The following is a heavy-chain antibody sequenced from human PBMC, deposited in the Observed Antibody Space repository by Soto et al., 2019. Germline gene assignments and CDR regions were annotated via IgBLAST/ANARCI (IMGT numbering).Heavy chain of an antibody. D-gene: IGHD2-8*01. CDR2: IYYSGST. CDR1: GGSISSGGYY. J-gene: IGHJ4*02. V-gene: IGHV4-31*03. CDR3: ARGFFSAVYAAHFDH. Sequence: LSLTCTVSGGSISSGGYYWSWIRQHPGKGLEWIGYIYYSGSTYYNPSLKSRVTISVDTSKNQFSLKLSSVTAADTAVYYCARGFFSAVYAAHFDHWGQGTPVTVSS.